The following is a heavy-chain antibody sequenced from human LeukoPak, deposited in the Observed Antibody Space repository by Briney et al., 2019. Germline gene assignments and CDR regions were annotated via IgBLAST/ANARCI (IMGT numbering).Heavy chain of an antibody. D-gene: IGHD2-2*01. J-gene: IGHJ4*02. V-gene: IGHV4-39*01. CDR3: ARHRDCSTTTCSVKWGFDY. CDR1: GDSISSYNYF. CDR2: IYYTGTT. Sequence: PSETLSLTCTVSGDSISSYNYFWGWIRQPPGKGLEWIGTIYYTGTTFYNPSLNSRVTISVARSKNQFSLRLSSVTAADTAVYYCARHRDCSTTTCSVKWGFDYSGQGTLVTVSS.